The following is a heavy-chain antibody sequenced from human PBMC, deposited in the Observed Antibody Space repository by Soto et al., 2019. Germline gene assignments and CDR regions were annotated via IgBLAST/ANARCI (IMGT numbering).Heavy chain of an antibody. J-gene: IGHJ6*02. D-gene: IGHD5-12*01. Sequence: QVQLQESGPGPVKPSETLSLTCTVSGGSVSSGSYCWSWIRQPPGQGLEWIGHIYDSGTTDYNPSLKSRVNMSVDTSKNQFSLKVYSVTAADTAVYYCARARSGYDPLAMDVCGQGTTVTVSS. V-gene: IGHV4-61*01. CDR2: IYDSGTT. CDR3: ARARSGYDPLAMDV. CDR1: GGSVSSGSYC.